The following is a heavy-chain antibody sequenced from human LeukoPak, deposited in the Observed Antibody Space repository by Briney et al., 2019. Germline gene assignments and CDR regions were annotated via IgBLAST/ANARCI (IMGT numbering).Heavy chain of an antibody. D-gene: IGHD3-10*01. V-gene: IGHV1-46*01. J-gene: IGHJ4*02. CDR3: AGAWGSGSYYLYY. CDR1: GYTFTSYY. Sequence: GASVKLSCKASGYTFTSYYMHWVRQSPGQGLEWMGIINPSGGSTSYAQKFQGRVTMTRDTSTSTVYMELSSLRSEDTAVYHCAGAWGSGSYYLYYWGQGTLVTVSS. CDR2: INPSGGST.